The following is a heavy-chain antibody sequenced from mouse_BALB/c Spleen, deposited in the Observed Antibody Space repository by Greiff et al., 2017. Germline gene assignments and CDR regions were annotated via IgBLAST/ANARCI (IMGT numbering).Heavy chain of an antibody. CDR3: ARYGAYYGNYGAMDY. V-gene: IGHV1S81*02. CDR2: INPSNGRT. CDR1: GYTFTSYW. Sequence: QVQLQQPGAELVKPGASVKLSCKASGYTFTSYWMHWVKQRPGQGLEWIGEINPSNGRTNYNEKFKSKATLTVDKSSSTAYMQLSSLTSEDSAVYYCARYGAYYGNYGAMDYWGQGTSVTVSS. D-gene: IGHD2-10*01. J-gene: IGHJ4*01.